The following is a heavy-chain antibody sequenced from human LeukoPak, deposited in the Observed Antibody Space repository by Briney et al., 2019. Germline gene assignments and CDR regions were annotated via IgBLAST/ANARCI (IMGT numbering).Heavy chain of an antibody. D-gene: IGHD3-9*01. Sequence: SQTLSLTCTVSGGSISSGSYYWSWIRQPAGKGLEWLGRIYTSGSTNYNPSLKSRVTISVDTSKNQFSLKLSSVTAADTAVYYCARSVVLRYFDWLGVDAFDIWGQGTMVTVSS. CDR1: GGSISSGSYY. V-gene: IGHV4-61*02. CDR3: ARSVVLRYFDWLGVDAFDI. CDR2: IYTSGST. J-gene: IGHJ3*02.